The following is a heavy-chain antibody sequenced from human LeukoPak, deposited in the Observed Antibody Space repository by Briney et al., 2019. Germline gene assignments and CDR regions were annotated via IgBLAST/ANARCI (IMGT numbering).Heavy chain of an antibody. V-gene: IGHV4-34*01. CDR3: AKKGDCSGGRCYWFDP. Sequence: SQTLSLTCAVYGGSFSGYYWSWIRQPPGKGLEWIGEIKHSGSTNNNPSLKSRVTISVDTSKNQFSLKLSSVTAADTAVYYCAKKGDCSGGRCYWFDPWGQGTLVTVSS. CDR1: GGSFSGYY. J-gene: IGHJ5*02. D-gene: IGHD2-15*01. CDR2: IKHSGST.